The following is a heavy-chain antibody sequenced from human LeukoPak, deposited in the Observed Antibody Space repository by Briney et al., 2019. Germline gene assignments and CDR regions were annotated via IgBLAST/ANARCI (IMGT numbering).Heavy chain of an antibody. Sequence: QPGGSLRLSCAASGFTFSSYAMSWVRQAPGKGREWVSAISGSGGSTYYADSVKGRFTISRDNSKNTLYLQMNSLRAEDTAVYYCASWAERYYYYGMDVWGKGTTVTVSS. CDR2: ISGSGGST. V-gene: IGHV3-23*01. CDR1: GFTFSSYA. D-gene: IGHD7-27*01. J-gene: IGHJ6*04. CDR3: ASWAERYYYYGMDV.